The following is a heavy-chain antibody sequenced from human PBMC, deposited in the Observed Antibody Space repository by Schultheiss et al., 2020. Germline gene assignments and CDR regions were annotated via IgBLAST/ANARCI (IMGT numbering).Heavy chain of an antibody. V-gene: IGHV4-39*07. CDR3: ARVPAPHYYYGMDV. CDR2: IYYSGST. Sequence: SETVSLTCTVSGGSISSSSYYWGWIRQPPGKGLEWIGYIYYSGSTYYNPSLKSRVTISVDTSKNQFSLKLSSVTAADTAVYYCARVPAPHYYYGMDVWGQGTTVPVS. CDR1: GGSISSSSYY. J-gene: IGHJ6*02. D-gene: IGHD2-2*01.